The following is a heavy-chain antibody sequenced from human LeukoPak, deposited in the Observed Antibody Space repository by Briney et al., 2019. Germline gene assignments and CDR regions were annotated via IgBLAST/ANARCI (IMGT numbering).Heavy chain of an antibody. Sequence: ASVKVSCKASGYTFTGYYMHWVRQAPGQGLEWMGWINPNSGGTNYAQKFQGWVTMTRDTSISTAYMELGRLRSDDTAVYYCARVVALGEGARIWGQGTMVTVSS. CDR3: ARVVALGEGARI. CDR1: GYTFTGYY. J-gene: IGHJ3*02. V-gene: IGHV1-2*04. CDR2: INPNSGGT. D-gene: IGHD5-12*01.